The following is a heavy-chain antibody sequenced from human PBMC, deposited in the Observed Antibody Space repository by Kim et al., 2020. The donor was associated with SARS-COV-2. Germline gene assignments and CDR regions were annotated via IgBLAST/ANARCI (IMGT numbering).Heavy chain of an antibody. CDR1: GFTFSSYV. CDR3: AKDVSHISIFGVINRGGMDV. Sequence: GGSLRLSCAASGFTFSSYVMSWVRQAPGKGLEWVSAITGGGGYTYYADAVEGRFTTSRDNSKNTLYLQMNSLVAEDTAVYNGAKDVSHISIFGVINRGGMDVWGQGTTVTVSS. CDR2: ITGGGGYT. V-gene: IGHV3-23*01. D-gene: IGHD3-3*01. J-gene: IGHJ6*02.